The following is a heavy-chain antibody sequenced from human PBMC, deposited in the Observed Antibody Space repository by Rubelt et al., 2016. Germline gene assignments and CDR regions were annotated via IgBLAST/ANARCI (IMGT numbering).Heavy chain of an antibody. V-gene: IGHV4-59*08. CDR3: ARHIDDISPFDP. J-gene: IGHJ5*02. Sequence: QVQLQESGPGLVKPSETLSLTCTVSGGSISSYYWSWIRQPPGKGLEWIGYIYYSGSTNYNPSLKSRVTISVDTSKNQFSLKLSSVTAADTAVYYCARHIDDISPFDPWGQGTLVTVSS. CDR1: GGSISSYY. D-gene: IGHD3-22*01. CDR2: IYYSGST.